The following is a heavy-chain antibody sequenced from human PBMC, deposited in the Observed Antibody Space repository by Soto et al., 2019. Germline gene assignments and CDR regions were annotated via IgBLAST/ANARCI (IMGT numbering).Heavy chain of an antibody. J-gene: IGHJ5*02. D-gene: IGHD3-3*01. V-gene: IGHV4-4*02. CDR1: SGSISSSNW. CDR2: IYHSGST. Sequence: PSETLSLTCAVSSGSISSSNWWSWVRQPPGKGLEWIGEIYHSGSTNYNPSLKSRVTISVDKSKNQFSLKLSSVTAADTAVYYCARARHYDFWSGSWFDPWGQGTLVTVSS. CDR3: ARARHYDFWSGSWFDP.